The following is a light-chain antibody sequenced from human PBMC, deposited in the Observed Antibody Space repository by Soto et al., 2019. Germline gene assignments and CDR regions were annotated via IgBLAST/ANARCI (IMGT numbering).Light chain of an antibody. CDR2: GAS. Sequence: EIVMTQSPATLSVSPGERATLSCRASQSVSSNLAWYQQKPGQAPRLLIYGASTRATGIPARVSGSGSGTEFTLTISSLQSEDFAVYYGQQYNNWPPITFGQGTRLEIK. CDR1: QSVSSN. J-gene: IGKJ5*01. V-gene: IGKV3-15*01. CDR3: QQYNNWPPIT.